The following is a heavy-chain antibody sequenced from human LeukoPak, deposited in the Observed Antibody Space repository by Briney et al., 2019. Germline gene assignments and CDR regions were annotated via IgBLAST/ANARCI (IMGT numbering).Heavy chain of an antibody. CDR3: ARDGTMVRGAPYL. J-gene: IGHJ4*02. D-gene: IGHD3-10*01. CDR1: GYTFTGYY. CDR2: INPKSGGT. V-gene: IGHV1-2*02. Sequence: ASVKVSCKASGYTFTGYYMHWVRQAPGQGLEWMGWINPKSGGTNYAQKLQGRVTMTTDTSTSTAYMELRSLRSDDTAVYYCARDGTMVRGAPYLWGQGTLVTVSS.